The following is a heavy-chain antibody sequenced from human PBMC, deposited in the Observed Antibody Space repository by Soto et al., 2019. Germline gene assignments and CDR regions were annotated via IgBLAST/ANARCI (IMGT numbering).Heavy chain of an antibody. J-gene: IGHJ5*02. CDR1: GYTLTELS. D-gene: IGHD6-13*01. Sequence: ASVKVSCKVSGYTLTELSMHWVRQAPGKGLEWMGGFDPEDGETIYAQKFQGRVTMTEDTSTDTAYMELSSLRSEDTAVYYCANTMLYSTSWYRTGDSGPFDPWGQGTLVTVSS. CDR3: ANTMLYSTSWYRTGDSGPFDP. V-gene: IGHV1-24*01. CDR2: FDPEDGET.